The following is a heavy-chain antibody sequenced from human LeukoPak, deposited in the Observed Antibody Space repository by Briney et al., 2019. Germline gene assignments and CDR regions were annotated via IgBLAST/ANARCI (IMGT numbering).Heavy chain of an antibody. V-gene: IGHV1-69*05. CDR1: GGTFSSYA. Sequence: SVKVSCKASGGTFSSYAISWVRQAPGQGLEWMGGIVPIFGTANYAQKFQGRVTITTDESTSTAYMELSSLRSEDTAVYYCARALPLVVPAASYYYYYMDVWGKGTTVTVSS. D-gene: IGHD2-2*01. CDR3: ARALPLVVPAASYYYYYMDV. CDR2: IVPIFGTA. J-gene: IGHJ6*03.